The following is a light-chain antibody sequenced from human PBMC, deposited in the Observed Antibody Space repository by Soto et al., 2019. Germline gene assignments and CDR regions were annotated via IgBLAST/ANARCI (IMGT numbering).Light chain of an antibody. V-gene: IGKV1-5*03. CDR2: QAS. Sequence: IQMTEFPASLAAFVGDRFTITFQASQSIRTYLNWYQQKPGKAPKLLIYQASSLENGVPSRFSGSGSGTEFSLTISSLQPDDFATYYCQQYSSHSTFGQGTKVDIK. CDR1: QSIRTY. CDR3: QQYSSHST. J-gene: IGKJ1*01.